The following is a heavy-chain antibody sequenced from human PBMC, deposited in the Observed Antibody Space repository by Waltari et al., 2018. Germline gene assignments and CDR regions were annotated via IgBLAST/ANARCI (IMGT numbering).Heavy chain of an antibody. Sequence: EVQLVESGGGLVKPGGSLRLSCATSGFTFSTYTMTWVRQAPGKGWEWFSSISSHNSRYYADSVKGRFTISRDNAKNSMCMQLNSLRVEDTAIYYCARGVSITETPWFAYWGQGTLVTVSS. CDR1: GFTFSTYT. D-gene: IGHD5-12*01. CDR2: ISSHNSR. CDR3: ARGVSITETPWFAY. V-gene: IGHV3-21*02. J-gene: IGHJ4*02.